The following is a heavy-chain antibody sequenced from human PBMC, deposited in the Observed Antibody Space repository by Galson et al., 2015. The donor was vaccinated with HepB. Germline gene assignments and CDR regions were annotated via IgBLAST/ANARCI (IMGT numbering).Heavy chain of an antibody. CDR1: GYTFTSYA. J-gene: IGHJ4*02. V-gene: IGHV1-3*01. D-gene: IGHD6-13*01. CDR3: ARDLGAAAGFGSIDY. CDR2: INAGNGNT. Sequence: SVKVSCKASGYTFTSYAMHWVRQAPGQRLEWMGWINAGNGNTKYSQKFQGRVTITRDTSASTAYMELSSLRSEDTAVYYCARDLGAAAGFGSIDYWGQGTLVTVSS.